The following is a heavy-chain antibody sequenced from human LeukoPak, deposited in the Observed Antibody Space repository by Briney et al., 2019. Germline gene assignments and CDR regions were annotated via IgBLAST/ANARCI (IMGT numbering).Heavy chain of an antibody. D-gene: IGHD1-26*01. J-gene: IGHJ4*02. CDR2: ISSGGSTI. CDR3: AREGGGSYSDY. Sequence: GGPLRLSCAASGFTFSDYYMSWIRQAPGKGLEWVSYISSGGSTIHCTDSVKGRFTISRDNAKNSVYLQMNSLRAEDTAVYYCAREGGGSYSDYWGQETLVTVSS. CDR1: GFTFSDYY. V-gene: IGHV3-11*01.